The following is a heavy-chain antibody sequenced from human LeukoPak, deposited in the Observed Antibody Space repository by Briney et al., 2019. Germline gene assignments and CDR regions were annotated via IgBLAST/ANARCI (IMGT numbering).Heavy chain of an antibody. CDR3: ARVSPGSGSYASFDY. CDR1: GGSFSGYY. CDR2: INHSGST. J-gene: IGHJ4*02. V-gene: IGHV4-34*01. Sequence: SETLSLTCAVYGGSFSGYYWSWIRQPPGKGLEWIGEINHSGSTNYNPSLKSRVTISVDTSKNQFSLKLSSVTAADTAVYYCARVSPGSGSYASFDYWGQGTLVTVSS. D-gene: IGHD3-10*01.